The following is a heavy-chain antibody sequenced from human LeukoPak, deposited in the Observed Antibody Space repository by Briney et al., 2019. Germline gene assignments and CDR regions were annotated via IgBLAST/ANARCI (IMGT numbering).Heavy chain of an antibody. Sequence: SETLSLTCTVSGGSISSYYWSWIRQPPGKGLEWIGEINHSGSTNYNPSLKSRVTISVDTSKNQFSLKLSSVTAADTAVYYCARSGYSSGWYRYFQHWGQGTLVTVSS. CDR3: ARSGYSSGWYRYFQH. J-gene: IGHJ1*01. CDR2: INHSGST. CDR1: GGSISSYY. V-gene: IGHV4-34*01. D-gene: IGHD6-19*01.